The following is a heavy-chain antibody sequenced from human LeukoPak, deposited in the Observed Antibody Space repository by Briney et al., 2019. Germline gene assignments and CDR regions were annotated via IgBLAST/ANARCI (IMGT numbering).Heavy chain of an antibody. J-gene: IGHJ5*02. CDR1: GYAFTGYY. CDR3: ARVLWFGENWFDP. V-gene: IGHV1-2*02. CDR2: INPNSGGT. Sequence: ASVKVSCKASGYAFTGYYMHWVRQAPGQGLEWMGWINPNSGGTNYAQKFQGRVTMTRDTSISTAYMELRRLRSDDTAVYYCARVLWFGENWFDPWGQGTLVNVSS. D-gene: IGHD3-10*01.